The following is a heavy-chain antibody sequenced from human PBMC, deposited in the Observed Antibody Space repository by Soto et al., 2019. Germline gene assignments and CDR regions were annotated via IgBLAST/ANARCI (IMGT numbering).Heavy chain of an antibody. CDR2: ISGYNGNT. J-gene: IGHJ6*02. D-gene: IGHD3-10*01. CDR1: GYTFTSYG. V-gene: IGHV1-18*04. Sequence: VQLVQSGAEVKTPGASVKVSCKASGYTFTSYGVSWVRQAPGQGLEWMGWISGYNGNTNYAQKLQGRVTMTTDTSTSTASMELRSLRSDDTAVYYCARAGKYYYGSGSPYYYGMDVWGQGITVTVSS. CDR3: ARAGKYYYGSGSPYYYGMDV.